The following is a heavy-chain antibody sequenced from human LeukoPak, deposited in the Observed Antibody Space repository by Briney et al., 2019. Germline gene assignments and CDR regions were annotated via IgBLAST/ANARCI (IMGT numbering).Heavy chain of an antibody. V-gene: IGHV4-59*01. Sequence: SETLSLTCAVSGGSINNYYWGWIRQPPGKGLEWLGYIHSSGSTNYNPSLKSRVTILVDTSKNQFSLKLTSVTAADTAVYYCTREGYVGSGYSLDYGSQGILVTVSS. D-gene: IGHD3-22*01. CDR3: TREGYVGSGYSLDY. CDR1: GGSINNYY. J-gene: IGHJ4*02. CDR2: IHSSGST.